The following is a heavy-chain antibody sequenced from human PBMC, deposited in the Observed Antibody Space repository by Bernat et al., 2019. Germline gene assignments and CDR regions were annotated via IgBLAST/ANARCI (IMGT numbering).Heavy chain of an antibody. J-gene: IGHJ3*02. CDR2: ISYSGST. CDR3: ARPRYSSSFEGDFDI. D-gene: IGHD6-13*01. V-gene: IGHV4-39*01. Sequence: QLQLQESGPGLVKPSETLSLPCTVSGGSISSNSYYWGWIRQPPGKGLEWIGSISYSGSTYYNPSLKSRVTISVDTSKNQFSLRLNSVTAADTAVYYCARPRYSSSFEGDFDIWGQGTMVTVSS. CDR1: GGSISSNSYY.